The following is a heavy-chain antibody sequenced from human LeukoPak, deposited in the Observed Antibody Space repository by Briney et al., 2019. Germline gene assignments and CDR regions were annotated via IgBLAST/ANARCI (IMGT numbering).Heavy chain of an antibody. CDR3: ARVDWYFDL. CDR1: GGSISSGGYY. J-gene: IGHJ2*01. V-gene: IGHV4-30-2*05. Sequence: NPSQTLSLTCTVSGGSISSGGYYWSWIRQPPGKGLEWIGYIYHSGSTYYNPSLKSRVTVSVDTSKNRFSLKLSSVTPADTAVYYCARVDWYFDLWGRGTLVTVSS. CDR2: IYHSGST.